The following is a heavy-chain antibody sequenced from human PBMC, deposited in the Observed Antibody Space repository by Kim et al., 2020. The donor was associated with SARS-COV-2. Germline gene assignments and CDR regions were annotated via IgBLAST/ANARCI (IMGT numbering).Heavy chain of an antibody. D-gene: IGHD3-10*01. CDR2: ISGSGGST. V-gene: IGHV3-23*01. CDR3: AKVAGGSMVRGVTPDY. J-gene: IGHJ4*02. Sequence: GGSLRLSCAASGFTFSSYAMSWVRQAPGKGLEWVSAISGSGGSTYYADSVKGRFTISRDNSKNTLYLQMNSLRAEDTAVYYCAKVAGGSMVRGVTPDYWGQGTLVTVSS. CDR1: GFTFSSYA.